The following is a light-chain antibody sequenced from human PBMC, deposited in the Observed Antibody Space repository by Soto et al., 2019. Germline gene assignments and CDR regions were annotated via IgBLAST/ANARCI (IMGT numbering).Light chain of an antibody. J-gene: IGLJ1*01. Sequence: QSVLTQPASVSGSPGHSITISCTGTSSDVGAYNYVSWYQQHPGKAPKLMIYDVTNRPSGVSNRFSGSKSGYTASLTISGLQAEDEADYYCSSYTNSSTYVFGTGTKVTV. CDR3: SSYTNSSTYV. CDR1: SSDVGAYNY. CDR2: DVT. V-gene: IGLV2-14*03.